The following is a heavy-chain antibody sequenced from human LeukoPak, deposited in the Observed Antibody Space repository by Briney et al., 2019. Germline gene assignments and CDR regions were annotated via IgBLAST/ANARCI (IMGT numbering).Heavy chain of an antibody. J-gene: IGHJ4*02. CDR2: IYHSGST. D-gene: IGHD3-3*01. V-gene: IGHV4-38-2*01. CDR1: GYSISSGYY. Sequence: KPSETLSLTCAVSGYSISSGYYWGWIRQPPGKGLEWIGSIYHSGSTYYNPSLKSRVTRSVDTSKNQFSLKLSSVTAADTAVYYCARHRHHVTYYDFWSGYYTEGFDYWGQGTLVTVSS. CDR3: ARHRHHVTYYDFWSGYYTEGFDY.